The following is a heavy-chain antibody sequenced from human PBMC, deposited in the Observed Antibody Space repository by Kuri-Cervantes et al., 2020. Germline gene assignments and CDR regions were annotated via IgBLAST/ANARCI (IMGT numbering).Heavy chain of an antibody. D-gene: IGHD3-3*01. V-gene: IGHV4-39*01. CDR1: GGSISSRSYY. J-gene: IGHJ4*02. CDR2: IYYSGST. Sequence: ESLKISCTVSGGSISSRSYYWGWIRQPPGKGLEWIGSIYYSGSTYYNPSLKSRVTISVDTSKNQFSLKLSSVTAADTAVYYCARLIPNYDFWSGYYWGAYYFDYWGQGTLVTVSS. CDR3: ARLIPNYDFWSGYYWGAYYFDY.